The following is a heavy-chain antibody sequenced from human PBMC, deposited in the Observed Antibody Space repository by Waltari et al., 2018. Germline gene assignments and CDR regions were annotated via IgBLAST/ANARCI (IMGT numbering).Heavy chain of an antibody. CDR2: MYYSGST. Sequence: QVQLQESGPGLVKPSQTLSLTCTVSGGSLSRGDDDWSWIRQPPGKGLEWIGYMYYSGSTYYNPSLKSRVTISVDTSKNQFTLKLSSVTAADTAVYYCARASGLAWFAFDIWGQGTMVTVSS. CDR3: ARASGLAWFAFDI. V-gene: IGHV4-30-4*08. J-gene: IGHJ3*02. D-gene: IGHD3-10*01. CDR1: GGSLSRGDDD.